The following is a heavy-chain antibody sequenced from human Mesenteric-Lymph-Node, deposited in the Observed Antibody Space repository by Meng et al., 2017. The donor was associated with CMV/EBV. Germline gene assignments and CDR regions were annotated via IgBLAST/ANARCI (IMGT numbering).Heavy chain of an antibody. CDR1: GFTFNTYW. J-gene: IGHJ6*02. CDR3: ARVVPAATDYYYYYGMDV. D-gene: IGHD2-2*01. V-gene: IGHV3-7*01. CDR2: IKQDGSEK. Sequence: GESLKISCAASGFTFNTYWMNWVRQAPGKGLEWVANIKQDGSEKYYVDSLKGRFTISRDNAKNSLFLQMNSLRAEDTAVYYCARVVPAATDYYYYYGMDVWGQGTTVTVSS.